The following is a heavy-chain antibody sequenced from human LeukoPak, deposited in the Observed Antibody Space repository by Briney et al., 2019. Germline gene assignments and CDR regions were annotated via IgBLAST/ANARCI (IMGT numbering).Heavy chain of an antibody. CDR1: GYAFTTYD. Sequence: ASVKVSCKASGYAFTTYDINWVRQASGQGLEWMGWMNPKTGSTAYAQKFQDRVTMTRDTSIDTAYLEMSSLTYEDTAMYYCARVFGGREIGFWGQGTQVTVSS. CDR3: ARVFGGREIGF. D-gene: IGHD3-3*01. V-gene: IGHV1-8*01. CDR2: MNPKTGST. J-gene: IGHJ4*02.